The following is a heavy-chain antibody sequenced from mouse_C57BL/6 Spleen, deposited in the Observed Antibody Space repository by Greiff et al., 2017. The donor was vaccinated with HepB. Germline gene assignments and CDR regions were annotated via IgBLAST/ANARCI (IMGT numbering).Heavy chain of an antibody. J-gene: IGHJ4*01. Sequence: DVKLVESEGGLVQPGSSMKLSCTASGFTFSDYYMAWVRQVPEKGLEWVANINYDGSSTYYLDSLKSRFIISRDNAKNILYLQMSSLKSEDTATYYCAREGDYYGRDAMDYWGQGTSVTVSS. V-gene: IGHV5-16*01. CDR3: AREGDYYGRDAMDY. CDR2: INYDGSST. CDR1: GFTFSDYY. D-gene: IGHD1-1*01.